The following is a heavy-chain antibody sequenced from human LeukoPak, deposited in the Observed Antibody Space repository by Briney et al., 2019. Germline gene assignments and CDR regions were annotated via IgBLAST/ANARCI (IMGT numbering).Heavy chain of an antibody. V-gene: IGHV3-7*01. Sequence: PGGSLRLSCAASGFTFSSYWMSWVRQAPGKGLEWVANIKQDGSEKYYVDSVKGRFTISRDNAKNSLYLQMNSLRAEDTAVYYCARDTYYYDSSGSGYDYWGQGTLVTVSS. CDR2: IKQDGSEK. CDR1: GFTFSSYW. D-gene: IGHD3-22*01. J-gene: IGHJ4*02. CDR3: ARDTYYYDSSGSGYDY.